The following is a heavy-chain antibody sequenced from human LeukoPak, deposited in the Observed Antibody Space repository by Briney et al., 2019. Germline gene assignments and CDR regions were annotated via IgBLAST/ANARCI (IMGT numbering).Heavy chain of an antibody. D-gene: IGHD3-10*01. CDR3: AADRSGSGSYYGGPSWFDP. Sequence: SVKLSCKASGGTFSSYAISWVRQAPGQGLEWMGGIIPIFGTANYAHKFQGRVTITADKSTSTAYMELGSLRSEDTAVYYCAADRSGSGSYYGGPSWFDPWGQGTLVTVSS. V-gene: IGHV1-69*06. CDR1: GGTFSSYA. J-gene: IGHJ5*02. CDR2: IIPIFGTA.